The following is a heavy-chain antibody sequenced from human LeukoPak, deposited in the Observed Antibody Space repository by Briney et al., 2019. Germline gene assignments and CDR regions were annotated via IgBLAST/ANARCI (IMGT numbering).Heavy chain of an antibody. CDR1: GFTFSSYG. D-gene: IGHD3-10*01. CDR2: IWYGGSNK. CDR3: AKAYYGSGSEMDV. V-gene: IGHV3-30*02. Sequence: GGSLRLSCAASGFTFSSYGMHWVRQAPGKGLEWVAGIWYGGSNKYYADSVKGRFTISRDNYKNTLYLQINSLRAEDTAVYYCAKAYYGSGSEMDVWGKGTTVTVSS. J-gene: IGHJ6*04.